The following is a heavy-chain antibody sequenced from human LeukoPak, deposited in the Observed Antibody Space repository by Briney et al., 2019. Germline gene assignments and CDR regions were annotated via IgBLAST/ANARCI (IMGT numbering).Heavy chain of an antibody. V-gene: IGHV3-23*01. CDR2: IRGSGDRT. CDR1: GFTFSSYA. Sequence: GGSLRLSCAAPGFTFSSYAMSWVRQAPGKGLEWVSAIRGSGDRTHYADSVKGRFTISRDNSKNTLYLQMNSLRAEDTAVYYCAKLPRIASDIWGQGTMVTVSS. CDR3: AKLPRIASDI. J-gene: IGHJ3*02.